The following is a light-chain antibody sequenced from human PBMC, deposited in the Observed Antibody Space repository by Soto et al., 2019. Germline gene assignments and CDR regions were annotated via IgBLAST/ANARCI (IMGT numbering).Light chain of an antibody. CDR2: DVT. Sequence: QSALTQPASVSGSPGQSITISCTGTSSDVGGYDSVSWYQQHPGKAPKLMIFDVTTRPSGISNRFSGSRSGNTASLTISGLQAEDEADYYCSSYTSRSLEVFGGGTKVTVL. J-gene: IGLJ3*02. CDR3: SSYTSRSLEV. V-gene: IGLV2-14*03. CDR1: SSDVGGYDS.